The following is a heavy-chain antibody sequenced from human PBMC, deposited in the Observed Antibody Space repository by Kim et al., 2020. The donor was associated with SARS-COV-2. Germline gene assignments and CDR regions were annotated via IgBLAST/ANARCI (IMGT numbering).Heavy chain of an antibody. CDR2: ET. Sequence: ETNYSPTFQGHVTISADKSISTAYLQWSSLKASDTAMYYCARHSITYLYWGQGTLVTVSS. J-gene: IGHJ4*02. V-gene: IGHV5-10-1*01. D-gene: IGHD3-16*01. CDR3: ARHSITYLY.